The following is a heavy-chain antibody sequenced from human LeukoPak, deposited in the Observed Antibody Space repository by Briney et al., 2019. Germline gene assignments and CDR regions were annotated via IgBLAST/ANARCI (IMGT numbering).Heavy chain of an antibody. J-gene: IGHJ5*02. CDR2: FYHRGET. D-gene: IGHD2-2*01. CDR1: GTPPSSYY. CDR3: ATSFTYADAWPFDL. Sequence: PSETLSLTCNVSGTPPSSYYWSWIRQAPGKGLEWIGYFYHRGETKYNPSLKSRVTISVDTSKNLFSLRLTSVTAADTAVYYCATSFTYADAWPFDLWGRGTLLTVSS. V-gene: IGHV4-59*01.